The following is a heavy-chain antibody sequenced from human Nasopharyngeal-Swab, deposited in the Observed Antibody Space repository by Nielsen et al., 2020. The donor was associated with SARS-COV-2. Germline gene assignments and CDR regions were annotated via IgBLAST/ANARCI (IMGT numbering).Heavy chain of an antibody. CDR3: AREAWGSAMDMNWFDP. Sequence: SVKVSCKASGGTFSSYAISWVRQAPGQGLEWMGRIISILGIANYAQKFQGRVTITADKSTSTAYMELSSLRSEDTAVYYCAREAWGSAMDMNWFDPWGQGTLVTVSS. CDR2: IISILGIA. CDR1: GGTFSSYA. D-gene: IGHD5-18*01. V-gene: IGHV1-69*04. J-gene: IGHJ5*02.